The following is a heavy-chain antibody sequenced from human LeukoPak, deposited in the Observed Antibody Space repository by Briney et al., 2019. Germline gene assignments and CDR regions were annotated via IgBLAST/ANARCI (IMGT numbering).Heavy chain of an antibody. V-gene: IGHV1-2*02. Sequence: ASVKVSCKASGYTFTGYYMHWVRQAPGQGLEWMGWINPNSGGTNYAQKFQGRVTMTRDTSISTAYMELSRLRSDDTAVYYCAKEERDYYGSGSYYGNWFDPWGQGTLVTVSS. CDR1: GYTFTGYY. CDR3: AKEERDYYGSGSYYGNWFDP. CDR2: INPNSGGT. D-gene: IGHD3-10*01. J-gene: IGHJ5*02.